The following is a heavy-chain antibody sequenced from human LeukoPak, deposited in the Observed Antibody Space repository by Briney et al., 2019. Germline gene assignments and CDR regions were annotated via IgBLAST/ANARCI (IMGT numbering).Heavy chain of an antibody. J-gene: IGHJ5*02. Sequence: ASVKVSCKASGYTFSGYYMHWVRQAPGQGLEWMGWINPNSGGTNYAQKFQGRVTMTRDTSISTAYMELSRLRSDDIAVYYCARAWWVCSSTSCYKVDWFVPWGQGALVTVSS. CDR3: ARAWWVCSSTSCYKVDWFVP. CDR1: GYTFSGYY. CDR2: INPNSGGT. V-gene: IGHV1-2*02. D-gene: IGHD2-2*02.